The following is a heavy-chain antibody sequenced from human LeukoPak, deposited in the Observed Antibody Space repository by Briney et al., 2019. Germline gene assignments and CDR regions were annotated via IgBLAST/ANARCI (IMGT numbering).Heavy chain of an antibody. CDR1: GYTFTGYY. Sequence: ASVKVSCKASGYTFTGYYMHWVRQAPGQGLEWMGWINPNSGGTNYAQKFQGRVTMTRDTSISTAYMELSRLRSEDTAMYYCASLLSGIAVLNAFDIWGQGTMVTVSS. D-gene: IGHD6-19*01. J-gene: IGHJ3*02. V-gene: IGHV1-2*02. CDR3: ASLLSGIAVLNAFDI. CDR2: INPNSGGT.